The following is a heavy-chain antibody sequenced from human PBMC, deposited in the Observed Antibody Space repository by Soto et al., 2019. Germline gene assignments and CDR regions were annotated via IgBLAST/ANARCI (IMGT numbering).Heavy chain of an antibody. Sequence: GGSLRLSCAASGFTFSDYYMSWIRQAPGKGLEWVSYISSSSSYTNYADSVKGRFTISRDNAKNSLYLQMNSLRAEDTAVYYCASAGYSASDLEKGVGAFDIWGQGTMVTVSS. V-gene: IGHV3-11*06. CDR2: ISSSSSYT. D-gene: IGHD1-26*01. J-gene: IGHJ3*02. CDR3: ASAGYSASDLEKGVGAFDI. CDR1: GFTFSDYY.